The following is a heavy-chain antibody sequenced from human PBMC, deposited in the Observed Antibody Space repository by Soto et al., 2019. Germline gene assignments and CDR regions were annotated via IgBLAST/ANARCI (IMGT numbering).Heavy chain of an antibody. V-gene: IGHV3-15*07. CDR2: VYTSAEGGAT. CDR3: TTGSVEGF. J-gene: IGHJ6*02. Sequence: EVQLVDSGGGLVKPGGSHRLSCAASGFSVTNAWMNWVRQAPGKGLEWVGRVYTSAEGGATNYAAPVKGRFTISRDDSKNTVYLHMNSLMTEDTAVYYCTTGSVEGFWGQGTTVIVSS. D-gene: IGHD2-15*01. CDR1: GFSVTNAW.